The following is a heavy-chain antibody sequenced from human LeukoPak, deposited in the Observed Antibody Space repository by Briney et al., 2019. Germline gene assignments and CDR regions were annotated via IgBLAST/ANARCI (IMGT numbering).Heavy chain of an antibody. D-gene: IGHD1-1*01. CDR1: GFTFSSYW. CDR2: IKQDGSEK. J-gene: IGHJ4*02. Sequence: GGSLTLSCAASGFTFSSYWISWVRHAPGKGLQWVANIKQDGSEKYYVDSVKGRFTISRDNAKNSLYLQMNSLRAEDTAVYYCTRDRSGQDWGQGTLVTVSS. CDR3: TRDRSGQD. V-gene: IGHV3-7*05.